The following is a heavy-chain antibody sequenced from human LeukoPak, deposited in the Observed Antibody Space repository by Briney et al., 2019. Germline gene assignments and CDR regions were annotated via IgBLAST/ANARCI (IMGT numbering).Heavy chain of an antibody. V-gene: IGHV3-23*01. CDR3: AKGPADYTRKYYFDY. J-gene: IGHJ4*02. CDR1: GFTFSSYA. Sequence: GGSLRLSCAASGFTFSSYAMSWVRQAPGKGLEWVSAISGSGGSTYYADSVKGRFTISRDNSKNTLYLQMNSLRAEETAVYYCAKGPADYTRKYYFDYWGQGTLVTVSS. D-gene: IGHD4-11*01. CDR2: ISGSGGST.